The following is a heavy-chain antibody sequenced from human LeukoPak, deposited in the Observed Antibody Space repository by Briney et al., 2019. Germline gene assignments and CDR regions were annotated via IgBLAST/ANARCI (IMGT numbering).Heavy chain of an antibody. CDR1: GFTFSDEY. Sequence: GGALRLSCAASGFTFSDEYMSWIRQAPGKGLEWVSYISNSGSYTNYADSVKGRFTISRDNAKNSLYLQMNSLRAEDTAVYYCARSRGAGPGAYFDNWGQGTLITVSS. D-gene: IGHD6-19*01. J-gene: IGHJ4*02. CDR3: ARSRGAGPGAYFDN. V-gene: IGHV3-11*03. CDR2: ISNSGSYT.